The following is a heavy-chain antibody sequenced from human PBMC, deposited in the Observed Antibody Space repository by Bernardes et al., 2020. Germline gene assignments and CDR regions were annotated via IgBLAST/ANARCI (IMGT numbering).Heavy chain of an antibody. D-gene: IGHD3-10*01. CDR2: IYYSGST. CDR3: ASHGLTGNYWYFDL. Sequence: SETLSLTCSVSGGSISSTSFYWGWIRQSPGKGLEWVGTIYYSGSTYYNPSFNSRLTISVDTSKNQFSLNLTSVTATDTAVYYCASHGLTGNYWYFDLWGRGTLVTVSS. V-gene: IGHV4-39*01. J-gene: IGHJ2*01. CDR1: GGSISSTSFY.